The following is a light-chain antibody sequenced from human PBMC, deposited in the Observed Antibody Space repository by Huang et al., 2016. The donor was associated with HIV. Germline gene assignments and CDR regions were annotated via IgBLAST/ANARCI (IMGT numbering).Light chain of an antibody. CDR1: QSVLYSSNNMNY. CDR3: QQYYNTPS. CDR2: LAA. V-gene: IGKV4-1*01. J-gene: IGKJ1*01. Sequence: DIVMTQSPDSLALSLGERATINCKSSQSVLYSSNNMNYLAWYQQNPGQPPKLLIYLAATRESGVPDRFSGSGSGTDFTLTISSLQAEDVAVYYCQQYYNTPSFGQGTRVEIK.